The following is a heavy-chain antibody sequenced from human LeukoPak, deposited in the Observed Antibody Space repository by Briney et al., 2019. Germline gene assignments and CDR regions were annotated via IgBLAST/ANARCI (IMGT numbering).Heavy chain of an antibody. D-gene: IGHD3-10*01. J-gene: IGHJ4*02. Sequence: ASVKVSCKTSGGTFSNYPIAWVRQAPGQGPEWMGGIIPIFGTANYAQKFQGRVTITADTSTSTAYMELNSLRAEDTAVYYCAKGSKLLWFGELLSSAGLKPHWGQGTLVTVSS. CDR3: AKGSKLLWFGELLSSAGLKPH. CDR2: IIPIFGTA. CDR1: GGTFSNYP. V-gene: IGHV1-69*06.